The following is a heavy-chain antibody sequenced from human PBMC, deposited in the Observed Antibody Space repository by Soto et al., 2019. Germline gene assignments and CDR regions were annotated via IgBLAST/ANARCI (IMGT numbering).Heavy chain of an antibody. D-gene: IGHD5-12*01. Sequence: VASVKVSCKASGGTFSSYAISWVRQAPGQGLEWMGGIIPIFGTANYAQKFQGRVTITADESTSTAYMELSSLRSEDTAVYYCATSRDGYNYEAGYWGQGTLVTVSS. CDR2: IIPIFGTA. CDR1: GGTFSSYA. J-gene: IGHJ4*02. CDR3: ATSRDGYNYEAGY. V-gene: IGHV1-69*13.